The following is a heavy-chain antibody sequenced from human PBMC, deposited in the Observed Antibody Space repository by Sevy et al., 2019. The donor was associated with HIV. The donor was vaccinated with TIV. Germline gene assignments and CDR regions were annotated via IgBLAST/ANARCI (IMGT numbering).Heavy chain of an antibody. J-gene: IGHJ4*02. CDR1: GFTFSTHW. D-gene: IGHD6-19*01. CDR2: IKEDGSEK. CDR3: AKEGDSSGWYGGAYYFDY. Sequence: GGSLRLSCAASGFTFSTHWMSWVRQAPGKGLEWVANIKEDGSEKYYVDSVKGRFTISRDNAKNSLFLQMNSLRAEDTAVYYCAKEGDSSGWYGGAYYFDYWGQGTLVTVSS. V-gene: IGHV3-7*03.